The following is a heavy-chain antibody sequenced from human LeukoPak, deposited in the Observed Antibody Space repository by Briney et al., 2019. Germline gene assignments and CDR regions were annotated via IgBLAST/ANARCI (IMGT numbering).Heavy chain of an antibody. CDR2: IYYRGST. J-gene: IGHJ4*02. CDR3: ARGYYFDY. V-gene: IGHV4-39*01. Sequence: PSETLSLTCTVSGGSISSSSYYRGWMRQPPGKGLEWVGSIYYRGSTYYSPSLRGRVTISVDTSKNQFSLKVSSVTAADTAVYYCARGYYFDYWGQGTLVTVSS. CDR1: GGSISSSSYY.